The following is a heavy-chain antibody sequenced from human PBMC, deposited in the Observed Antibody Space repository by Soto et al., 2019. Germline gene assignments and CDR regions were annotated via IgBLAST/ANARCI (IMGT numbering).Heavy chain of an antibody. J-gene: IGHJ3*01. CDR1: GFTFDDYA. CDR3: AKDRAAFRWLAH. Sequence: EVQLVESGGGLVQPGRSLRLSCAASGFTFDDYAMHWVRQAPGKGLEWVSGISWNSGSIGYADSVKGRFTISRDNAKNSLYLQMNSLRAEDTALYYCAKDRAAFRWLAHWGQGTMVTVSS. CDR2: ISWNSGSI. D-gene: IGHD3-22*01. V-gene: IGHV3-9*01.